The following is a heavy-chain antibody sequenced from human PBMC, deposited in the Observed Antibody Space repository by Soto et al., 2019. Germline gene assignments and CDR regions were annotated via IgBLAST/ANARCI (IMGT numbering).Heavy chain of an antibody. CDR2: ISSRSGTI. D-gene: IGHD3-10*01. CDR3: ARDGGDMDV. V-gene: IGHV3-48*01. J-gene: IGHJ6*02. Sequence: PGGSLRLSCAASGFIFSSYSMNWVRQVPGKGLEWVSYISSRSGTIYYAEYVKGRFTISRDNVKNSLYLQMNSLRAEDTAVYYCARDGGDMDVWGQGTTVTVSS. CDR1: GFIFSSYS.